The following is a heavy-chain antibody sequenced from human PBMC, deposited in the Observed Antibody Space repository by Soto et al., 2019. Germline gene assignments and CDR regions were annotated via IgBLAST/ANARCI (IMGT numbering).Heavy chain of an antibody. CDR2: ISSTTNYI. V-gene: IGHV3-21*06. CDR1: GFTYTRYS. CDR3: AREPEDLTSNSVY. J-gene: IGHJ4*02. Sequence: GGSLRLSCAASGFTYTRYSMNWVRQAPGKGLEWVSSISSTTNYIYYGDSMKGRFTISRDNAKNSLYLEMNSLRAEDTAVYYCAREPEDLTSNSVYWRQGTLLTVSS.